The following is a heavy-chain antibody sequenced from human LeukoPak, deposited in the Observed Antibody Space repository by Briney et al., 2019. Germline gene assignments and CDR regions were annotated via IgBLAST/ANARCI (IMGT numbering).Heavy chain of an antibody. CDR3: ARLSAYYYGSFFYYYMDV. J-gene: IGHJ6*03. Sequence: PGGSLRLSCEGSGFSFSSYWMTWVRQSPGKGPEWVANIKQDESERYTVDSVEGRFTISRDNAKNSVYLHMNSLRAEDTALYYCARLSAYYYGSFFYYYMDVWGKGTTVTVSS. D-gene: IGHD3-10*01. V-gene: IGHV3-7*01. CDR1: GFSFSSYW. CDR2: IKQDESER.